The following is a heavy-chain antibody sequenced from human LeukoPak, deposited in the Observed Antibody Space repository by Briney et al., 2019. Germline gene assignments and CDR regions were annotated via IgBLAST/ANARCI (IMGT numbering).Heavy chain of an antibody. CDR2: IRYDGSHE. D-gene: IGHD2-21*02. Sequence: GGSLRLSCAASGFSFSSNDTHWVRQAPGKGLEWVAFIRYDGSHEHYIESVKGRFTVSRDNSKNTLYLQMNSLRVDDTAVYFCAKEVRVVTAILYFDHWGQGSLVTVSS. J-gene: IGHJ4*01. V-gene: IGHV3-30*02. CDR3: AKEVRVVTAILYFDH. CDR1: GFSFSSND.